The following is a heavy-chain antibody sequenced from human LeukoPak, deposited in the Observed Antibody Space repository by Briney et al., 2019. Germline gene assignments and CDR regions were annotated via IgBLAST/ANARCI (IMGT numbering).Heavy chain of an antibody. Sequence: GGSLRPSCAASGFTVSNSYMIWVRQAPGKGLEWVSIIYGGGSTYYADSVKGRFTISRDNSKNTLYLQMNSLRVEDTAVYYCGRPLYGDEIDYWGQGTLVTVYS. J-gene: IGHJ4*02. D-gene: IGHD4-17*01. CDR1: GFTVSNSY. CDR2: IYGGGST. CDR3: GRPLYGDEIDY. V-gene: IGHV3-66*02.